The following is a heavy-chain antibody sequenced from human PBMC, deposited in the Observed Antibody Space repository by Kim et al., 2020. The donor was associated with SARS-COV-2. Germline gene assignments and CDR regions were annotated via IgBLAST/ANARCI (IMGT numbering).Heavy chain of an antibody. CDR1: GFTFGDYA. Sequence: GGSLRLSCAASGFTFGDYAMHWVRQAPGKGLEWVSGISWNSGSIGYADSVKGRFTISRDNAKNSLYLQMNSLRAEDTALYYCAKTNSPTYYYDSSGYYPDYWGQGTLVTVSS. CDR3: AKTNSPTYYYDSSGYYPDY. V-gene: IGHV3-9*01. D-gene: IGHD3-22*01. CDR2: ISWNSGSI. J-gene: IGHJ4*02.